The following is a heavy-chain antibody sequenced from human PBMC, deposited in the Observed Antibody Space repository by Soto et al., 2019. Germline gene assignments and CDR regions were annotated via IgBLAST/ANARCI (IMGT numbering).Heavy chain of an antibody. CDR2: IYYSWST. CDR1: GVSMIIYD. V-gene: IGHV4-59*01. CDR3: ERGKYSSRFEP. D-gene: IGHD6-13*01. J-gene: IGHJ5*02. Sequence: SSTXSLTCTVSGVSMIIYDLILIRQPPGKGLECIGYIYYSWSTNYNPSLKSRVTISVDTSKNQFSLKLSSVTAADTAVYYCERGKYSSRFEPWGQGPLVTVYS.